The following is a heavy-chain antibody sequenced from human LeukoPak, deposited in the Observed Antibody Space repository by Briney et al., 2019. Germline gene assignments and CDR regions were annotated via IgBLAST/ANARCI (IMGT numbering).Heavy chain of an antibody. V-gene: IGHV3-23*01. D-gene: IGHD2-2*01. CDR1: GFTFSSYA. Sequence: QTGGSLRLSCAASGFTFSSYAMSWVRQAPGKGLEWVSGISGSGGSTYYADSVKGRFTISRDNSKNTLYLQMNSLRAEDTAVYYCAKVVRYQLLFYYMDVWGKGTTVTVSS. CDR3: AKVVRYQLLFYYMDV. J-gene: IGHJ6*03. CDR2: ISGSGGST.